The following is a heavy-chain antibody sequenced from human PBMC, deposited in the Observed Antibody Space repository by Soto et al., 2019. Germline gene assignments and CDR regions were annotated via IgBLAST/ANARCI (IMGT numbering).Heavy chain of an antibody. Sequence: EVYLAQSGAEVKKPGESLKISCKGSGYNFNRYWIGWVRQMPGKGLEWMGDIYPGDSDTRYSPSLQGQVTISADKSSSAAHLQWRSLQASDTATYYCARSLVNGTYEAFDIWGQGTMVTVSS. J-gene: IGHJ3*02. CDR2: IYPGDSDT. V-gene: IGHV5-51*03. CDR3: ARSLVNGTYEAFDI. D-gene: IGHD6-13*01. CDR1: GYNFNRYW.